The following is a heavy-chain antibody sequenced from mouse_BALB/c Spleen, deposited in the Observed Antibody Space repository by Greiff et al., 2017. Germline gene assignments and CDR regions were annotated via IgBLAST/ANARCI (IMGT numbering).Heavy chain of an antibody. CDR2: ISSGGSYT. D-gene: IGHD1-1*01. CDR3: ARHDNPKGTTVVADWYFDV. V-gene: IGHV5-6*01. Sequence: EVKLMESGGDLVKPGGSLKLSCAASGFTFSSYGMSWVRQTPDKRLEWVATISSGGSYTYYPDSVKGRFTISRDNAKNTLYLQMSSLKSEDTAMYYCARHDNPKGTTVVADWYFDVWGAGTTVTVSS. J-gene: IGHJ1*01. CDR1: GFTFSSYG.